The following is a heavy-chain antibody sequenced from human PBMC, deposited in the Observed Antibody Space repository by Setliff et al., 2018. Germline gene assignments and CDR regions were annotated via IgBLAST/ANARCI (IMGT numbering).Heavy chain of an antibody. CDR1: GGTFSNSA. CDR3: ARGPSGWSSATSRYYFYMDV. Sequence: SVKVSCKAFGGTFSNSAINWVRQAPGQGLEWMGGIIPIRGAADYAQKFQGKVIITADGSTSTAYMELTSLRSDDAAVYYCARGPSGWSSATSRYYFYMDVWGKGTSVTVSS. CDR2: IIPIRGAA. J-gene: IGHJ6*03. V-gene: IGHV1-69*13. D-gene: IGHD6-19*01.